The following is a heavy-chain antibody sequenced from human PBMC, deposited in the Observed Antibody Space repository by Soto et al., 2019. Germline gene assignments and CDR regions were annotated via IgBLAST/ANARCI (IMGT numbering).Heavy chain of an antibody. D-gene: IGHD3-3*01. CDR3: ARDQGDDFWSGFDY. Sequence: ASGTLSLTCTVSGGSISSYYWSWIRQPPGKGLEWIGYIYYSGSTNYNPSLKSRVTISVDTSKNQFSLKLSSVTAADTAVYYCARDQGDDFWSGFDYWGQGTLVTVSS. CDR1: GGSISSYY. CDR2: IYYSGST. V-gene: IGHV4-59*01. J-gene: IGHJ4*02.